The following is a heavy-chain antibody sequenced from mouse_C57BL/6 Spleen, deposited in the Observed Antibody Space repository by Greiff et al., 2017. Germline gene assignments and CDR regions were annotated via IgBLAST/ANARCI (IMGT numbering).Heavy chain of an antibody. CDR1: GYTFTSYW. D-gene: IGHD1-1*01. CDR3: ARSEGLGGSSNPWYFDV. CDR2: IDPSDSYT. V-gene: IGHV1-69*01. J-gene: IGHJ1*03. Sequence: QVQLQQPGAELVMPGASVKLSCKASGYTFTSYWMHWVKQRPGQGLEWIGEIDPSDSYTNYNQKFKGKSTLTVDKSSSTAYMQLSSLTSEDSAVYYCARSEGLGGSSNPWYFDVWGTGATVTVSS.